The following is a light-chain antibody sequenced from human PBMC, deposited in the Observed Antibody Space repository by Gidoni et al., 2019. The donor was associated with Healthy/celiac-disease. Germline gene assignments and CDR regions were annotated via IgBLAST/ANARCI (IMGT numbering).Light chain of an antibody. CDR1: QSVSSN. CDR2: GAS. V-gene: IGKV3-15*01. J-gene: IGKJ1*01. CDR3: QQYNNWPPKT. Sequence: EIVMTQSPATLSVSPWERATLSCRASQSVSSNLAWYQQKPGQASRLLIYGASTRATGIPARFSGSGSGTEFTLTISSLQSEDFAVYYCQQYNNWPPKTFGQGTKVEIK.